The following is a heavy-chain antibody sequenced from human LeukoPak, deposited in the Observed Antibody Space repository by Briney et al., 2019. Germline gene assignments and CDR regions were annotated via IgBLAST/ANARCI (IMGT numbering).Heavy chain of an antibody. J-gene: IGHJ4*02. D-gene: IGHD6-19*01. CDR3: TRGGAWYDY. Sequence: SETLSLTCTVSGGSISSSTYYWDWIRQPPGKGLEWIGYIFYSGSTNYNPSLKSRVTISVDTSKNQFSLKLSSVTAADTAMYYCTRGGAWYDYWGQGTLVTVSS. CDR1: GGSISSSTYY. V-gene: IGHV4-61*05. CDR2: IFYSGST.